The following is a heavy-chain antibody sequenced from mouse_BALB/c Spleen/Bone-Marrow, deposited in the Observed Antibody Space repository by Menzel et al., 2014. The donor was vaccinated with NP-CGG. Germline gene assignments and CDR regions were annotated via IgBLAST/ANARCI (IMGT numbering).Heavy chain of an antibody. J-gene: IGHJ4*01. Sequence: LQESGPELVKPGASVKISCKASGYTFTDYYINWVKQKPGQGLEWIGWIYPGSGNTKYNEKFKGKATLTVDTSSSTAYMQLSSLTSEDTAVYSCANLGRYAMDYWGQGTSVTVSS. CDR1: GYTFTDYY. CDR2: IYPGSGNT. D-gene: IGHD3-1*01. V-gene: IGHV1-84*02. CDR3: ANLGRYAMDY.